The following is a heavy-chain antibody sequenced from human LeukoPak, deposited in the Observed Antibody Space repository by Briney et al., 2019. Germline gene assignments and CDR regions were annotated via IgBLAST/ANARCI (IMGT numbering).Heavy chain of an antibody. Sequence: ASVKVSCKASGYTFTSYGISWVRQAPGQGLEWMGWIGAYNGNTSYAQKLQGRVTMTTDTSTSTAYMELRSLRSDDTAVYYCARDRDVVLMVYASFYYYGMDVWGQGTTVTVSS. CDR1: GYTFTSYG. V-gene: IGHV1-18*01. J-gene: IGHJ6*02. D-gene: IGHD2-8*01. CDR2: IGAYNGNT. CDR3: ARDRDVVLMVYASFYYYGMDV.